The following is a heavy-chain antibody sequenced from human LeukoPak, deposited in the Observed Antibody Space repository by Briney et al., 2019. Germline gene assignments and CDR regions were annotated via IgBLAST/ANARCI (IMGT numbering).Heavy chain of an antibody. D-gene: IGHD3-3*01. V-gene: IGHV3-21*01. CDR2: ISSSSSYI. J-gene: IGHJ4*02. CDR3: ARLPDDFWSGTGDFDY. CDR1: GFTFSSYS. Sequence: PGGSLRLSCAASGFTFSSYSMNWVRQAPGKGLEWVSSISSSSSYIYYADSVKGRFTISRDNAKNSLYLQMHSLRAEDTAVYYCARLPDDFWSGTGDFDYWGQGTLVTVSS.